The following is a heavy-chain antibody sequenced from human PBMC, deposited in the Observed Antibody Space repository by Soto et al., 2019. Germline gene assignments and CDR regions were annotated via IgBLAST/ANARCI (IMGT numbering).Heavy chain of an antibody. J-gene: IGHJ6*02. CDR2: IIPIFGTA. V-gene: IGHV1-69*06. CDR3: ASTVGYCSSTSCTGYYGMDV. D-gene: IGHD2-2*01. CDR1: GGTFSSYA. Sequence: SVKVSCKASGGTFSSYAISWVRQAPGQGLEWMGGIIPIFGTANYAQKFQGRVTITADKSTSTAYMELSSLRSEDTAVYYCASTVGYCSSTSCTGYYGMDVWGQGTKVTFSS.